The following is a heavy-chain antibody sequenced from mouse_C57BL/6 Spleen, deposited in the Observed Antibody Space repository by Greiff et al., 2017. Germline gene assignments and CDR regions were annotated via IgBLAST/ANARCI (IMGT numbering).Heavy chain of an antibody. D-gene: IGHD1-1*01. Sequence: QVQLKEPGAELARPGASVKMSCKASGYTFTSYTMHWVKQRPGQGLAWIGYINPSSGYTKYNQKFKDKATLTVDKSSSTAYMQLISLTSEDSAVYYCASEDYGSSYEDFDYWGQGTTLTVSS. J-gene: IGHJ2*01. V-gene: IGHV1-4*01. CDR3: ASEDYGSSYEDFDY. CDR1: GYTFTSYT. CDR2: INPSSGYT.